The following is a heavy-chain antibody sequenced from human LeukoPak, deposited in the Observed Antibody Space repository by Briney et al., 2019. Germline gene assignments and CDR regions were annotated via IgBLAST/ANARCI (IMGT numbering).Heavy chain of an antibody. V-gene: IGHV5-51*01. CDR3: PRRSGDYLNYFDF. CDR2: IQPGQTDA. CDR1: GYSSNTHW. J-gene: IGHJ4*02. Sequence: GESLKISCKASGYSSNTHWIAWVRQMPGKGLEWMGVIQPGQTDAGYSPSFQGQATISAGKSIKTAYLQWSSLYASDTAIYYFPRRSGDYLNYFDFWGQGTLVTVSS. D-gene: IGHD4-17*01.